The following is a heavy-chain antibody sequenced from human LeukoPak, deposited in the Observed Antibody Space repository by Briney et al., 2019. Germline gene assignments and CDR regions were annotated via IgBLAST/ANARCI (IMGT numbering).Heavy chain of an antibody. CDR1: GGSISSYY. CDR2: IYYSGST. V-gene: IGHV4-59*01. D-gene: IGHD3-9*01. CDR3: ARGYFDWLSPEVNWFDP. J-gene: IGHJ5*02. Sequence: PSETLSLTCTVSGGSISSYYWSWIRQPPGKGLEWIGYIYYSGSTNYNPSLKSRVTISVDTSENQFSLKLSSVTAADTAVYYCARGYFDWLSPEVNWFDPWGQGTLVTVSS.